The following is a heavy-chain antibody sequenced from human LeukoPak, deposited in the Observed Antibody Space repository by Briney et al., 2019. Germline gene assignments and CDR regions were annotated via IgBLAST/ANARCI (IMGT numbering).Heavy chain of an antibody. CDR3: VKGPRPDITVAHTVEN. CDR1: GFIFSNYA. D-gene: IGHD6-19*01. Sequence: GGSLRLSCAASGFIFSNYAMSWVRQVPGRGLEWVSTISSRGDSTYVADSVKGRFTISRDNSKNSLYLQMNAVRAEDTAVYYCVKGPRPDITVAHTVENWGQGTLVTVSS. J-gene: IGHJ4*02. V-gene: IGHV3-23*01. CDR2: ISSRGDST.